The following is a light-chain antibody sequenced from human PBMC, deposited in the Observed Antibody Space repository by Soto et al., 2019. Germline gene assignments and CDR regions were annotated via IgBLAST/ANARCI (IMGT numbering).Light chain of an antibody. CDR1: NRDIGAYDY. J-gene: IGLJ2*01. V-gene: IGLV2-14*01. Sequence: QSALTQPASVSGSPGQSITISCTGSNRDIGAYDYVSWYQQHPGKPPTLLIYEVTFRPSGVPNRFSGSKSGNTATLTISGLLTEDEADYYCGSYASATLIFGGGTKLTVL. CDR2: EVT. CDR3: GSYASATLI.